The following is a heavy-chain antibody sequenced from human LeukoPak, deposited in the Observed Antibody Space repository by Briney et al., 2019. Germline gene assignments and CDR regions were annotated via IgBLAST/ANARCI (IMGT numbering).Heavy chain of an antibody. Sequence: SETLSLTCTVSGGSISSYYWSWIRQPPGKGLEWIGYIYYSGSTNYNPSLKSRVTISVNTSKNQFSLKLSSVTAADTAVYYCARDGTTTIGGDYYGMDVWGQGTTVTVSS. J-gene: IGHJ6*02. CDR1: GGSISSYY. CDR2: IYYSGST. V-gene: IGHV4-59*01. D-gene: IGHD4-17*01. CDR3: ARDGTTTIGGDYYGMDV.